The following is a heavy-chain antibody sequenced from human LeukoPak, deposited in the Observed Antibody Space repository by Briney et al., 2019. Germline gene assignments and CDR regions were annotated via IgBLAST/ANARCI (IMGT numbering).Heavy chain of an antibody. J-gene: IGHJ5*02. CDR3: ARDGGYSGYERYNWFDP. CDR2: INHSGST. CDR1: GFTFSSYA. Sequence: GSLRLSCAASGFTFSSYAMSWIRQPPGKGLEWIGEINHSGSTNYNPSLKSRVTISVDTSKNQFSLKLSSVTATDTAVYYCARDGGYSGYERYNWFDPWGQGTLVTVSS. V-gene: IGHV4-34*01. D-gene: IGHD5-12*01.